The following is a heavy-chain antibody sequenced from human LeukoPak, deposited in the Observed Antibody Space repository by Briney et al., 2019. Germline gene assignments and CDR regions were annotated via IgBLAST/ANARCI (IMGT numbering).Heavy chain of an antibody. D-gene: IGHD5-24*01. Sequence: SETLSLTCAVSGGSISSGDYSWSWIRQPPGEGLEWIGYIYYTGTTYYNPSLKSRITISVDTSKNQFSLKLSSVTAADTAIYYCARVNTISSFDYWGQGTLVTVSS. CDR2: IYYTGTT. CDR1: GGSISSGDYS. J-gene: IGHJ4*02. CDR3: ARVNTISSFDY. V-gene: IGHV4-31*11.